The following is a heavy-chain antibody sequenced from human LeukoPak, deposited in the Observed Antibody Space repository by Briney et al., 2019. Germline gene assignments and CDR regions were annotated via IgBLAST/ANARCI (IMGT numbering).Heavy chain of an antibody. Sequence: ASVKVSCKASGYTFNNYYMNWVRQPPGQGLEWMGIINPSGGSTSYAQKFQGRVTMTRDTSTSTVYMELSSLRSEDTAVYYCARTYNWNDGYFDSWGQGTLVTVSS. D-gene: IGHD1-20*01. CDR2: INPSGGST. CDR1: GYTFNNYY. J-gene: IGHJ4*02. V-gene: IGHV1-46*02. CDR3: ARTYNWNDGYFDS.